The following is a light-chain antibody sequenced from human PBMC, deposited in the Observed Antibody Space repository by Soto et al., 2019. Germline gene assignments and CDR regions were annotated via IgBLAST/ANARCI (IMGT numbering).Light chain of an antibody. CDR3: QHYNSYSEA. CDR1: QPISSW. J-gene: IGKJ1*01. CDR2: KAS. Sequence: DIQMTQSPSTLSGSVGDRVTITCRARQPISSWLAWYQQKPGKAPKLLIYKASTLKSGVPSRFSGSGSGTEFTLTISSLQPDDFATYYCQHYNSYSEAFGQGTKVELK. V-gene: IGKV1-5*03.